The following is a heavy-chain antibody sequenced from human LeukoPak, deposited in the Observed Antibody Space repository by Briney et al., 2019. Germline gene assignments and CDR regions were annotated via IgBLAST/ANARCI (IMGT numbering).Heavy chain of an antibody. Sequence: GGSLRLSCAASGFNFSSSEMNWVRQAPGKGLEWVSYISPTGSAIYYADSVKGRFTISRDNAKNSPYLQMNSLRAEDTAVYYCVRGASGSSFGYWGQGTLVTVSS. D-gene: IGHD6-6*01. CDR3: VRGASGSSFGY. CDR2: ISPTGSAI. V-gene: IGHV3-48*03. CDR1: GFNFSSSE. J-gene: IGHJ4*02.